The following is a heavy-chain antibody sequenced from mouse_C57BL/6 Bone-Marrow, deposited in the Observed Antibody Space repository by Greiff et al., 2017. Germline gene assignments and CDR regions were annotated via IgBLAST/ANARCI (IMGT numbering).Heavy chain of an antibody. Sequence: VQLQQSGPELVKPGASVKISCKASGYAFSSSWMNWVKQRPGKGLEWIGRLYPGDGDTNYDGKFKGKATLTADKSSSTAYMQLSSLTSEDSAVYFCARPLRAAQAPWFAYWGQGTLVTVSA. CDR3: ARPLRAAQAPWFAY. J-gene: IGHJ3*01. V-gene: IGHV1-82*01. CDR2: LYPGDGDT. CDR1: GYAFSSSW. D-gene: IGHD3-2*02.